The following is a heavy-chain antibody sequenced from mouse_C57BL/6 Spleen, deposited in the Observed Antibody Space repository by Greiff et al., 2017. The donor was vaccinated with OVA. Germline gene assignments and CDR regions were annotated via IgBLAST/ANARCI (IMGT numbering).Heavy chain of an antibody. Sequence: DVKLVESGGGLVKPGGSLKLSCAASGFTFSSYTMSWVRQTPEKRLEWVATISGGGGNTYYPDSVKGRFTISRDNAKNTLYLQMSSLRSEDTALYYCARHVDYDGGFAYWGQGTLVTVSA. CDR3: ARHVDYDGGFAY. V-gene: IGHV5-9*01. J-gene: IGHJ3*01. CDR2: ISGGGGNT. CDR1: GFTFSSYT. D-gene: IGHD2-4*01.